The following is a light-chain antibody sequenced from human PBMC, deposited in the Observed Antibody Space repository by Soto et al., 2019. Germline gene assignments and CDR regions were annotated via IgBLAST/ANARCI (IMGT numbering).Light chain of an antibody. V-gene: IGLV2-14*01. Sequence: QSVLTQPASMSGSPGQSITISCTGTSSDIGGYYYVSWYQQLPGKAPKLLIYEVSYRPSGISNRFSGSKSGNTASLTISGLQAEDDADYYCSSFSSTSTLIFGGGTQLTVL. CDR3: SSFSSTSTLI. CDR1: SSDIGGYYY. CDR2: EVS. J-gene: IGLJ2*01.